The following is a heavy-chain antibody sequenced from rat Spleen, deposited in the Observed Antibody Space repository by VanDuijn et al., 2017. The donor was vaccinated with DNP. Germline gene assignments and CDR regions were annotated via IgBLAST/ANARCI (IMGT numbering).Heavy chain of an antibody. D-gene: IGHD1-11*01. Sequence: EVQLVESGGGLVQPGRSLKLSCAASGFTFSNYYMAWVRQAPTKGLEWVAYISYDGGITNYGESVKGRFTISRDNAKSTLYLQMDSLRSEDTATYYCARLDYGFDYWGQGVMVTVST. V-gene: IGHV5-25*01. CDR1: GFTFSNYY. CDR3: ARLDYGFDY. CDR2: ISYDGGIT. J-gene: IGHJ2*01.